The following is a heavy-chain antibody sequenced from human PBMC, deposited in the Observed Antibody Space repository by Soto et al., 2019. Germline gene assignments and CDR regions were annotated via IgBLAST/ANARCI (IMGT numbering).Heavy chain of an antibody. CDR2: ISGSGGST. V-gene: IGHV3-23*01. D-gene: IGHD6-19*01. Sequence: GGSLRLSCAASGFTLSTFAMSWVRQAPGKGLEWVSSISGSGGSTYYADSVKGRFTISRDNSKNTLYLQMNSLRAEDTAVYYCAKAGYIAVAARGPLHLDICGQGTMVTVAS. CDR1: GFTLSTFA. CDR3: AKAGYIAVAARGPLHLDI. J-gene: IGHJ3*02.